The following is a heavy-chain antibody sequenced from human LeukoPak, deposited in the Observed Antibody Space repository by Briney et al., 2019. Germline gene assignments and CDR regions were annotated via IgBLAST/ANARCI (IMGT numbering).Heavy chain of an antibody. CDR2: MNPNSGNT. CDR1: GYTFTSYD. Sequence: EASVKVSCKASGYTFTSYDINWVRQATGQGLEWMGWMNPNSGNTGYAQKFQGRVTMTRNTSISTAYMELSSLRSEDTAVYYCARDRYYDFWSGYYYYYYSMDVWGQGTTVTVSS. D-gene: IGHD3-3*01. CDR3: ARDRYYDFWSGYYYYYYSMDV. J-gene: IGHJ6*02. V-gene: IGHV1-8*01.